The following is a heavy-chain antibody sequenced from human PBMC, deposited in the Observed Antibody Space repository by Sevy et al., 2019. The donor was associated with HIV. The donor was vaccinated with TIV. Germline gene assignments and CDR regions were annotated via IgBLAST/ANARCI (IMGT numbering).Heavy chain of an antibody. CDR2: ISWNSGSI. Sequence: GGSLRLSCAASGFTFDDYAMHWVRQAPGKGLEWVSGISWNSGSIGYADSVKGRFTISRDNAKNSLYLQMNSLRAEDTALYYCAKASNGEAMANYYYYGMDVWGQWTTVTVSS. D-gene: IGHD5-18*01. CDR3: AKASNGEAMANYYYYGMDV. CDR1: GFTFDDYA. J-gene: IGHJ6*02. V-gene: IGHV3-9*01.